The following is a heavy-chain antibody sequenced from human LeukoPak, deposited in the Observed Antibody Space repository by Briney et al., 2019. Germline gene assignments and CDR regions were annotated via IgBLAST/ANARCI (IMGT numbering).Heavy chain of an antibody. CDR2: IKQDGSEK. CDR3: ARDLTYYNSSGYYYDAFDI. J-gene: IGHJ3*02. V-gene: IGHV3-7*01. Sequence: GGSLRLSCAASGFTFSSYWMSWVRQAPGKGLEWVANIKQDGSEKYYVDSVKGRFTISRDNAKNSLYLQMNSLRAEDTAVYYCARDLTYYNSSGYYYDAFDIWGQGTMVTVSS. CDR1: GFTFSSYW. D-gene: IGHD3-22*01.